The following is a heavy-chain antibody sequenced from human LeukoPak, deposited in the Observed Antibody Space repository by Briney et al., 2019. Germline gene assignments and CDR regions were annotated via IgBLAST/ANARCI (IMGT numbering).Heavy chain of an antibody. CDR2: IWYDGSNK. CDR3: ARDPDTIFGVVIEYYYGMDV. V-gene: IGHV3-33*01. D-gene: IGHD3-3*01. J-gene: IGHJ6*02. Sequence: GGSLRLSCAASGFTSSSYGMHWVRQAPGKGLEWVAVIWYDGSNKYYADSVKGRFTISRDNSKNTLYLQMNSLRAEDTAVYYCARDPDTIFGVVIEYYYGMDVWGQGTTVTVSS. CDR1: GFTSSSYG.